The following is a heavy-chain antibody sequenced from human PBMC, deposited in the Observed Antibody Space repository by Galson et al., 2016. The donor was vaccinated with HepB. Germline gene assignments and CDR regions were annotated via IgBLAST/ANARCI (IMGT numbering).Heavy chain of an antibody. V-gene: IGHV3-53*01. Sequence: SLRLSCAASGFTVSYNYITWVRQPPGKGLEWVSLIYSAGKTYYADSVKGRFTISRDHSKNTVYHQMNSLRADDTAMYYCANIGAFNIWGQGTMVTVSS. CDR3: ANIGAFNI. J-gene: IGHJ3*02. CDR1: GFTVSYNY. CDR2: IYSAGKT.